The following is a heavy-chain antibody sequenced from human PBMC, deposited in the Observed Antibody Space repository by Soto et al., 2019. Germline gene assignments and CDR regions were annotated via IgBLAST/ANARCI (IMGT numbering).Heavy chain of an antibody. CDR2: IIPIFGTA. V-gene: IGHV1-69*06. CDR1: GGTFSSYA. D-gene: IGHD3-10*01. J-gene: IGHJ4*02. Sequence: QVQLVQSGAEVKKPGSSVKVSCKASGGTFSSYAISWVRQAPGQGLEWMGGIIPIFGTANYAQKFQGRVTMTRDTSISTAYMELSRLRSDDTAVYYCASGLGDSPFDYWGQGTLVTVSS. CDR3: ASGLGDSPFDY.